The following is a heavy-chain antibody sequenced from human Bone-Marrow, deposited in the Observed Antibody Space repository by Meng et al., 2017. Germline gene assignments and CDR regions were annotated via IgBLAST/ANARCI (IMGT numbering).Heavy chain of an antibody. CDR1: GGTFSSYT. CDR2: IIPILGIA. J-gene: IGHJ4*02. CDR3: ARVHGGYRRGYFDY. Sequence: SVKVSCKASGGTFSSYTISWVRQAPGQGLEWMGRIIPILGIANYAQKFQGRVTITADKSTSTAYMELSSLRSEDTAVYYCARVHGGYRRGYFDYWGQGTLVTVSS. D-gene: IGHD5-12*01. V-gene: IGHV1-69*02.